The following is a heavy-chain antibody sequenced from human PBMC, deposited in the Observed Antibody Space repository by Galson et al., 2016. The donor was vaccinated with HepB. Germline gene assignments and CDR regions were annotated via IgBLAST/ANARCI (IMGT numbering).Heavy chain of an antibody. CDR2: IHYSGST. V-gene: IGHV4-59*01. CDR1: GGSISSYY. CDR3: ARGQQLGRGFDY. Sequence: LSLTCTVSGGSISSYYWSWIRQPPGKGLDWIGYIHYSGSTNYSPSLKSRVTISVDTSKNQFSLKLSSVTATDTAVYFCARGQQLGRGFDYWGQGTLVTVSS. D-gene: IGHD6-13*01. J-gene: IGHJ4*02.